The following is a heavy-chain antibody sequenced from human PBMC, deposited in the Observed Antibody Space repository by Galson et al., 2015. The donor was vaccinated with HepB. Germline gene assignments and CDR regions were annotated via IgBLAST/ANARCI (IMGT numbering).Heavy chain of an antibody. V-gene: IGHV3-13*04. J-gene: IGHJ4*02. Sequence: SLRLSCAASGFSFTAYNMHWVRQLTGQGLEWVSSIASGGDTYYPDSVKGRFTISRENAKKSLYLQMHSLRAGDTAVYYCARGSPYDSGSYFDYWGQGILVTVSS. D-gene: IGHD3-10*01. CDR2: IASGGDT. CDR1: GFSFTAYN. CDR3: ARGSPYDSGSYFDY.